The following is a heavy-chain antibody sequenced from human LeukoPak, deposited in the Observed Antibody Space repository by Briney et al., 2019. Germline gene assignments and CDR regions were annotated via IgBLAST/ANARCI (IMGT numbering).Heavy chain of an antibody. D-gene: IGHD4-17*01. J-gene: IGHJ6*03. V-gene: IGHV1-2*02. Sequence: ASVKVSCKASGYTFTGYYMHWVRQAPGQGLEWMGWINPNSGGTNYAQKFQGRVTMTRDTSISTAYMELSRLRSDDTAVYYCARAFSAVPTSLYYMDVWGKGTTVTVSS. CDR3: ARAFSAVPTSLYYMDV. CDR2: INPNSGGT. CDR1: GYTFTGYY.